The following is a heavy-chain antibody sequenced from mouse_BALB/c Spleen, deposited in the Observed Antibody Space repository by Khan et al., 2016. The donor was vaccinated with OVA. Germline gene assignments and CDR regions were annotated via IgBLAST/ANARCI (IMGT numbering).Heavy chain of an antibody. CDR2: IWGDGST. D-gene: IGHD2-10*01. Sequence: QVQLKESGPGLVAPSQSLSITCTVSGFSLTGYGVNWVRQPPGKGLEWLGMIWGDGSTDYNSALKSRLSISKDNSKSQVFLKMTILQTDDTARYYCARSYYGNYREAMDYWGQGTSVTVAS. J-gene: IGHJ4*01. CDR3: ARSYYGNYREAMDY. CDR1: GFSLTGYG. V-gene: IGHV2-6-7*01.